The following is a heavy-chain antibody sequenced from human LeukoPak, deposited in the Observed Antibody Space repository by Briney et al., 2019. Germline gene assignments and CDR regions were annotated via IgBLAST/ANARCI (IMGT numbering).Heavy chain of an antibody. V-gene: IGHV4-59*01. CDR2: IFYSGTA. Sequence: SETLSLTCTASVDSMRSYYWSWIRQSPGKGLEWIGYIFYSGTATYNPSLQSRVTFAIDTSKNQFSLRLTSVTAADTAVYYCASCIDLGIVGATSLFEYWGQGTPVAVSS. CDR3: ASCIDLGIVGATSLFEY. J-gene: IGHJ4*02. D-gene: IGHD1-26*01. CDR1: VDSMRSYY.